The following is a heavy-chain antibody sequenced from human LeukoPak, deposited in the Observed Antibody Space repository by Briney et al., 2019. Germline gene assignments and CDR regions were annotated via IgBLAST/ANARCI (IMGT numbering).Heavy chain of an antibody. V-gene: IGHV3-23*01. CDR3: AKDLLPSSPYNWNDVYAFDI. CDR1: AFTFSSYA. Sequence: PGGSLRLSCTTSAFTFSSYAMTWVRQAPGKGLEWVSTIGSGGDSTYYADSVKGRFTISRDNSKNTLYLQMNSLRAEDTAVYYCAKDLLPSSPYNWNDVYAFDIWGQGTMVTVSS. CDR2: IGSGGDST. D-gene: IGHD1-1*01. J-gene: IGHJ3*02.